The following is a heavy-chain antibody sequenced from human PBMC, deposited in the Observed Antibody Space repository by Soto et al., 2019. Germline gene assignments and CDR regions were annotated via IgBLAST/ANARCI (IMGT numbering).Heavy chain of an antibody. Sequence: ASVKVSCKASGYTFTSYAMHWVRQAPGQRLEWMGWINAGNGNTKYSQKFQGRVTITRDTSASTAYMELSSLRSEDTAVYYCALGGDILTGYYDNWFDPWGQGTLVTVSS. D-gene: IGHD3-9*01. V-gene: IGHV1-3*01. CDR1: GYTFTSYA. J-gene: IGHJ5*02. CDR2: INAGNGNT. CDR3: ALGGDILTGYYDNWFDP.